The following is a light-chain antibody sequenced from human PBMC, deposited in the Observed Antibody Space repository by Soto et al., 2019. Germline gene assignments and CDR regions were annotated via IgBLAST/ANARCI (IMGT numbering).Light chain of an antibody. J-gene: IGKJ3*01. Sequence: DIQVTQSPSSLSASVGDRVTITCQASQDITNHLNWYQHKPGKAPKLLICDSSDLETGVPSRFSGSGSGTYFTLTISSLQPEDIATYYCQKHDGVPQFGCGTRIDIK. CDR2: DSS. CDR1: QDITNH. CDR3: QKHDGVPQ. V-gene: IGKV1-33*01.